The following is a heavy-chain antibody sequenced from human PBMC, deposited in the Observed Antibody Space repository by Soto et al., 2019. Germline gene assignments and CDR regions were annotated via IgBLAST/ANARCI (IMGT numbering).Heavy chain of an antibody. CDR2: IYYTGST. Sequence: PSETLSLTCTVSGGSISRSSYYWGWIRQPPGKGLEWIGSIYYTGSTYCNPSLKSRVTISVDTSKNQFSLELSSVTAADTAVYYCARQDGSGGNWGQGTLVTVSS. CDR1: GGSISRSSYY. V-gene: IGHV4-39*01. D-gene: IGHD3-10*01. CDR3: ARQDGSGGN. J-gene: IGHJ4*02.